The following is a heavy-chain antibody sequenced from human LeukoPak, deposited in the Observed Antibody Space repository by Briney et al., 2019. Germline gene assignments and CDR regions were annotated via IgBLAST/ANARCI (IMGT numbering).Heavy chain of an antibody. J-gene: IGHJ4*02. D-gene: IGHD4-17*01. V-gene: IGHV5-51*01. Sequence: KPGESLKISCKVSGYSFTSYWIGWVRQMPGKGLEWMGIIYPGDSDTRYSPSFQGQVTISADKSISTAYLQWSSLKASDTAMYYCARGPQYGDYGYYFDYWGQGTLVTVSS. CDR1: GYSFTSYW. CDR3: ARGPQYGDYGYYFDY. CDR2: IYPGDSDT.